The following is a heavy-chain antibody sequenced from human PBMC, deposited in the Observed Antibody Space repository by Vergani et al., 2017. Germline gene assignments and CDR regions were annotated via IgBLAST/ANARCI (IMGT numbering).Heavy chain of an antibody. J-gene: IGHJ4*02. V-gene: IGHV3-15*01. D-gene: IGHD6-19*01. Sequence: EVQLVETGGGLIQPGGSLRLSCAASGFTASSNYMSWVRQAPGKGLEWVGRIISKTDGGTTDYAAPVKGRFTISRDDAENTLYLQMNSLKIEDTAVYYCTTHPYNSDRGYYFDYWGQGTLVTVSS. CDR3: TTHPYNSDRGYYFDY. CDR2: IISKTDGGTT. CDR1: GFTASSNY.